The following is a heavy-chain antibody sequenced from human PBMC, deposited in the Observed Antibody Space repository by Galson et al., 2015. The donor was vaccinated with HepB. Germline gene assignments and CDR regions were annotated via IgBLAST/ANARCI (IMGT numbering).Heavy chain of an antibody. J-gene: IGHJ5*02. CDR2: ISPYNRET. V-gene: IGHV1-18*01. Sequence: SVKVSCKASGYTFSSYSITWVRQAPGQGLEWMAWISPYNRETHFARKFQGRVTLTTDTFTSTAYMELRSLRSDDTAVYYCARGAVVEVVDGTQSNWFDPWGQGTLVTVSS. CDR3: ARGAVVEVVDGTQSNWFDP. D-gene: IGHD2-15*01. CDR1: GYTFSSYS.